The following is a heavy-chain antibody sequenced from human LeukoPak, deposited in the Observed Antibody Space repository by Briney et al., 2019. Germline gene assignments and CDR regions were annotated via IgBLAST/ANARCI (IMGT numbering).Heavy chain of an antibody. CDR1: GGSFSGYY. J-gene: IGHJ4*02. D-gene: IGHD3-10*01. Sequence: PSETLSLTCTVSGGSFSGYYWSWIRQPAGKGLEWIGRFYTDGSTKYNPSLKSRVTLSVDTSKNQFSLKLSSVTAADTALYYCARVSGGALYYSDYWGQGALVTVSS. CDR3: ARVSGGALYYSDY. V-gene: IGHV4-4*07. CDR2: FYTDGST.